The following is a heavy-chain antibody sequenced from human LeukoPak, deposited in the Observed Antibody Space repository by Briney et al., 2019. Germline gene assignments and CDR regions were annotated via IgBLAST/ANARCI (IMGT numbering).Heavy chain of an antibody. CDR1: GGSISTYY. D-gene: IGHD3-3*01. CDR3: ARRESSESGYDY. V-gene: IGHV4-59*01. J-gene: IGHJ4*02. CDR2: IPYSGNT. Sequence: SETLSLTCTVSGGSISTYYWNWIRQPPGKGLECIGYIPYSGNTNYSPSLKSRVTISIDTSKNQFSLKLSSVTAADTAVYYCARRESSESGYDYWGQGTLVTVSS.